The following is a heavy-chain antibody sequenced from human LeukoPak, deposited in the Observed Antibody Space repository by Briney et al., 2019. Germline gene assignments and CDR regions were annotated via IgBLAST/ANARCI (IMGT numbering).Heavy chain of an antibody. CDR3: AKGTFVSASYNSLFDY. D-gene: IGHD3-10*01. CDR2: ISGSGGST. J-gene: IGHJ4*02. V-gene: IGHV3-23*01. Sequence: GGSLRLSCAASGFTFSNYAMSWVRQAPGKGLEWVSGISGSGGSTYFADSVKGRFIMSRDNSKSTVSLEMNSLRVEDTAVYYCAKGTFVSASYNSLFDYWGQGTLVTVSS. CDR1: GFTFSNYA.